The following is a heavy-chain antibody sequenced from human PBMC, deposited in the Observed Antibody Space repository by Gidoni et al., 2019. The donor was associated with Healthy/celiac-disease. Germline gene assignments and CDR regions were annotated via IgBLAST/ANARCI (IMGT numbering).Heavy chain of an antibody. CDR1: GFTFSSSS. J-gene: IGHJ2*01. Sequence: EVQLVESGGGLVKPGGSLRLSCAASGFTFSSSSMNWVRRAPGKGLEWGSSISSSSSDRSYADSVKGRCTISRDNAKNSLDLQMNSLRAEDTAVYYCARGRYCSGGSCYWYFDLWGRGTLVTVSS. CDR3: ARGRYCSGGSCYWYFDL. D-gene: IGHD2-15*01. V-gene: IGHV3-21*01. CDR2: ISSSSSDR.